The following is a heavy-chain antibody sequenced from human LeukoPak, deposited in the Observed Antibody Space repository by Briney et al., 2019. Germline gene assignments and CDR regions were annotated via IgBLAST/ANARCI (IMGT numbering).Heavy chain of an antibody. CDR1: GFTFSSYA. Sequence: PGGSLRLSCAASGFTFSSYAMHWVSQDPGKGLEWVAVISYDGSNKYYADSVKGRFTISRDNSTNTLYLQMNSLRAEDTAVYYCARDGDIGGDAFDIWGQGTMVTVSS. CDR2: ISYDGSNK. V-gene: IGHV3-30-3*01. D-gene: IGHD3-16*01. CDR3: ARDGDIGGDAFDI. J-gene: IGHJ3*02.